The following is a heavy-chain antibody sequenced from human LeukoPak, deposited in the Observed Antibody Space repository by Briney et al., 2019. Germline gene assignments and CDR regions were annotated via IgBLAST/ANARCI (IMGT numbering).Heavy chain of an antibody. D-gene: IGHD1-26*01. Sequence: PSETLSLTCTVSDGSITNYDWSWVRQPPGKGLEFIGHVHYSGTANYNPSLKSRVTMSVDTSKNQFSLKVSSVTAADTAVYYCARGGELGATTFDYRGQGTLVTVSS. CDR3: ARGGELGATTFDY. CDR1: DGSITNYD. CDR2: VHYSGTA. J-gene: IGHJ4*02. V-gene: IGHV4-59*12.